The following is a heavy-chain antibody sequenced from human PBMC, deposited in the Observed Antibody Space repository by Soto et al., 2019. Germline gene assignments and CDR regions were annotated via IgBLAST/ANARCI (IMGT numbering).Heavy chain of an antibody. Sequence: VQMLESGAEVKNPGASVKVSCKASGYTFTTYYMHWLRQARGQGLEWMGIITPIDGSTRYDQKFQDRVTMTRDTSTSTVYMELSSLRSEDTAVYYCAGAVSTKTAPIDYWGQGTLVTVSS. CDR3: AGAVSTKTAPIDY. CDR2: ITPIDGST. D-gene: IGHD4-17*01. J-gene: IGHJ4*02. CDR1: GYTFTTYY. V-gene: IGHV1-46*01.